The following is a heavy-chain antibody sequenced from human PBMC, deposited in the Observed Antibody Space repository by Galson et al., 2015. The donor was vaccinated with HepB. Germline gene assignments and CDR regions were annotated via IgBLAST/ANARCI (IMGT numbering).Heavy chain of an antibody. CDR3: AKGAPGADS. CDR2: ISGSGTDT. V-gene: IGHV3-11*06. J-gene: IGHJ4*02. Sequence: SLRLSCAASGFTFSDPYMSWIRQAPGKGLEWVLYISGSGTDTNYADSVKGRFTISRDNAKNSLYLQMNSLEAEDTALYYCAKGAPGADSWGQGTLVTVSS. CDR1: GFTFSDPY.